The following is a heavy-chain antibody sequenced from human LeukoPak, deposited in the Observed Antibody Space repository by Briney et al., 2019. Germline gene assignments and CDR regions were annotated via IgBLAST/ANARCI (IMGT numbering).Heavy chain of an antibody. J-gene: IGHJ4*02. Sequence: GGSLRLSCAASGFTFSSYGMHWVRQAPGKGLEWVAFIRYDGSNKYYAGSVKGRFTISRDNSKSTLYLQMNSLRAEDTAVYYCAKGRIVLRYFDWLPPTNWGQGTLVTVSS. D-gene: IGHD3-9*01. CDR2: IRYDGSNK. CDR1: GFTFSSYG. V-gene: IGHV3-30*02. CDR3: AKGRIVLRYFDWLPPTN.